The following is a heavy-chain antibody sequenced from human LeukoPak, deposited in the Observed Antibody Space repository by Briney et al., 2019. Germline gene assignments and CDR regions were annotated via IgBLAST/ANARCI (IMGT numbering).Heavy chain of an antibody. Sequence: SETLSHTCTVSGGSISSGGYYWGWIGPHPGQGLEWIGYIYYSGSTYYNPSLKSRVTISVDTSKNQFSLKLSSVTAADTAVYYCARGDGAFDIWGQGTMVTVSS. J-gene: IGHJ3*02. D-gene: IGHD5-24*01. V-gene: IGHV4-31*03. CDR1: GGSISSGGYY. CDR3: ARGDGAFDI. CDR2: IYYSGST.